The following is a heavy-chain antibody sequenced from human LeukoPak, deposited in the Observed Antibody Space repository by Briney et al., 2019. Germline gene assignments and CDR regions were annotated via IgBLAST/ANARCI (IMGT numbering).Heavy chain of an antibody. CDR1: GFTFGNHF. Sequence: GGSLRLSCAASGFTFGNHFMHWVRQAPGKGLLWVSRVNPDGTTTYYADSVKGRFTISRDNADNALYLQIHNLRVEDTALYYCTRGLSMHHNAFDLWGQGTLVTVSS. CDR2: VNPDGTTT. V-gene: IGHV3-74*01. D-gene: IGHD2-8*01. J-gene: IGHJ3*01. CDR3: TRGLSMHHNAFDL.